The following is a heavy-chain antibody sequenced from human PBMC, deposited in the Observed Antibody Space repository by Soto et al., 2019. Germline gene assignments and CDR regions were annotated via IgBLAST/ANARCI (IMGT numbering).Heavy chain of an antibody. V-gene: IGHV3-15*01. D-gene: IGHD6-13*01. CDR1: GFTFSNAW. Sequence: EVQLVESGGGLVKPGGSLRLSCAASGFTFSNAWMSWVRQAPGKGLEWVGRIKSKTDVGTTDYAAPVKGRFTISRDDSKNTLYLQMNSLTIEDTSVYYCTTYSSSWGWGQGTLVTVSS. J-gene: IGHJ4*02. CDR2: IKSKTDVGTT. CDR3: TTYSSSWG.